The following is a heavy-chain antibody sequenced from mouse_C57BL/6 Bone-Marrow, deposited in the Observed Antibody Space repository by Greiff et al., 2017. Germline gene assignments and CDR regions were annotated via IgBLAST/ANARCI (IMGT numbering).Heavy chain of an antibody. Sequence: QVHVKQPGAELVKPGASVKLSCKASCYTFTSYWMHWVKQRPGRGLEWIGRIDPNSGGTKYNEKFKSNATLTVDKPSSTAYMQLSSLTSEDSGVYYCARTGVITTVPYLDYWGAGTTLTVSS. CDR2: IDPNSGGT. J-gene: IGHJ2*01. V-gene: IGHV1-72*01. D-gene: IGHD1-1*01. CDR1: CYTFTSYW. CDR3: ARTGVITTVPYLDY.